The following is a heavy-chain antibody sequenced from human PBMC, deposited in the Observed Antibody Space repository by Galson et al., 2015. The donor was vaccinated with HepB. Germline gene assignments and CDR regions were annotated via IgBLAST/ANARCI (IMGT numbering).Heavy chain of an antibody. J-gene: IGHJ4*02. CDR3: ARRGAAGTFFDY. D-gene: IGHD6-13*01. Sequence: QSGAEVKKPGESLRISCKGSGYKFDSYWISWVRQVPGEGLEWMGRIVPVGSDTNYSPSFQGHVTISVDKSISTAYLQWSSLKASDTAMYYCARRGAAGTFFDYWGQGTLVTVSS. CDR2: IVPVGSDT. V-gene: IGHV5-10-1*01. CDR1: GYKFDSYW.